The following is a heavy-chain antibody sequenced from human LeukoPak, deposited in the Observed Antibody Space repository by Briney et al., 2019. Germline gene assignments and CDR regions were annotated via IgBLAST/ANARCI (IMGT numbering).Heavy chain of an antibody. Sequence: QPGRSLRLSCAASGFTFSSYGMPWVRQAPGKGLEWVAVIWYDGSNKYYADSVKGRFTISRDNSKNTLYLQMNSLRAEDTAVYYCAREGYSYGNYFDYWGQGTLVTVSS. CDR2: IWYDGSNK. V-gene: IGHV3-33*01. CDR1: GFTFSSYG. J-gene: IGHJ4*02. D-gene: IGHD5-18*01. CDR3: AREGYSYGNYFDY.